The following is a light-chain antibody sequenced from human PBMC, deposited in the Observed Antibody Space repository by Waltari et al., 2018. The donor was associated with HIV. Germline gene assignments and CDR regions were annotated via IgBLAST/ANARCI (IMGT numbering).Light chain of an antibody. V-gene: IGLV2-8*01. Sequence: QSALTQPPSASGSPGQSVTLSCTGSNRDIGSYDYVPWYQLHPGKAPKLVISEVTKRPSGVSDRFSGSKSANTAFLTVSGLQAEDEADYYCSSFADRDGFYVLFGGGTRLTVL. J-gene: IGLJ2*01. CDR2: EVT. CDR1: NRDIGSYDY. CDR3: SSFADRDGFYVL.